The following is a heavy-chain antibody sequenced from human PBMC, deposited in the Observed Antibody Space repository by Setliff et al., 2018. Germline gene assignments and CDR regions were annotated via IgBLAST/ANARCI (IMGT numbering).Heavy chain of an antibody. V-gene: IGHV3-30*03. Sequence: GGSLRLSCAASGFTVSSFSMHWVRQAPVKGLDWVATLSDDGSNEFYADSVKGRFTIFRDNSKNTLYLQMSSLRAEDTAVYYCARHLPRGVQIFGVAPRFGYWGQGTLVTVSS. CDR2: LSDDGSNE. D-gene: IGHD3-3*01. J-gene: IGHJ4*02. CDR1: GFTVSSFS. CDR3: ARHLPRGVQIFGVAPRFGY.